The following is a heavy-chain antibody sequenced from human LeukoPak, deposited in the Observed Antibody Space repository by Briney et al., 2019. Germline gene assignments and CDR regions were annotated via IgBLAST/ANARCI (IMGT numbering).Heavy chain of an antibody. CDR1: GFTYSSYA. CDR3: AKDLITMVRGVITNWFDP. CDR2: ISGSGGST. Sequence: TGGSLRLSCAASGFTYSSYAMSWVRQAPGKGPEWVSAISGSGGSTYYADSVKGRFTISRDNSKNTLYLQMNSLRAEGTAVYYCAKDLITMVRGVITNWFDPWGQGTLVTVSS. J-gene: IGHJ5*02. V-gene: IGHV3-23*01. D-gene: IGHD3-10*01.